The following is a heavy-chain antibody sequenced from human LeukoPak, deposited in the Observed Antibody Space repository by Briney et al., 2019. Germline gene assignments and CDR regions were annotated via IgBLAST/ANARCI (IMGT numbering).Heavy chain of an antibody. Sequence: NPSETLSLTCTVSGGSISSYYWSWIRQPPGKGLEWIEYIYYSGSINYNPSLKSRVTISVDTSKNQFSLKLSSVTAADTAVYYCARGDYGSGTYLWGSWGQGILVTVSP. D-gene: IGHD3-10*01. J-gene: IGHJ5*02. CDR1: GGSISSYY. CDR2: IYYSGSI. V-gene: IGHV4-59*01. CDR3: ARGDYGSGTYLWGS.